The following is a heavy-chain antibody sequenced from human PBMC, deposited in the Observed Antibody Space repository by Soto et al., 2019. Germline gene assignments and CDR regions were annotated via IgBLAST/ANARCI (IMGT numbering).Heavy chain of an antibody. Sequence: QVQLQQWGAGLLKSSETLSLTCAVYGGSFSGYYWNWLRQPPGEGLEWIGKIDQSGSTNYNPTLTSRGSIAGDTSRSQFTPQLTSATAMDTAVYSCAGGRDTVVRGVMNWFDPWGQGTLVTVSS. CDR3: AGGRDTVVRGVMNWFDP. V-gene: IGHV4-34*01. CDR1: GGSFSGYY. D-gene: IGHD3-10*01. J-gene: IGHJ5*02. CDR2: IDQSGST.